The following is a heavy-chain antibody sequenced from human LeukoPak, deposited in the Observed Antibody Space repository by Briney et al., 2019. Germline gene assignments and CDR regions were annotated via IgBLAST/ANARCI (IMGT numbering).Heavy chain of an antibody. D-gene: IGHD6-13*01. CDR3: TTSPSFDSSSYALNY. J-gene: IGHJ4*02. V-gene: IGHV3-23*01. CDR1: GFSFSSYT. CDR2: ISGRDGGT. Sequence: GGSLRLSCAASGFSFSSYTMSWVRQAPGKGLEWVSAISGRDGGTHYADSVKGRFTISRDNSKNTLFLQMNSLRAEDTAVFYCTTSPSFDSSSYALNYWGQGTPVTVSS.